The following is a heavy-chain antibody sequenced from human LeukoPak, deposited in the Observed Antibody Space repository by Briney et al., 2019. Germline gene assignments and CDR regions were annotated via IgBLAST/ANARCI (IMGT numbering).Heavy chain of an antibody. Sequence: ASVKVSCKASGYTFTGYYMHWVRQAPGQGLEWMGWINPNSGGTNYAQKFQGRVTMTRDTSISTAYMELSRLRSDDTAVYYCARGCSSTSCYADRGGYYGMDVWGQGTTVTVSS. CDR2: INPNSGGT. CDR1: GYTFTGYY. J-gene: IGHJ6*02. D-gene: IGHD2-2*01. V-gene: IGHV1-2*02. CDR3: ARGCSSTSCYADRGGYYGMDV.